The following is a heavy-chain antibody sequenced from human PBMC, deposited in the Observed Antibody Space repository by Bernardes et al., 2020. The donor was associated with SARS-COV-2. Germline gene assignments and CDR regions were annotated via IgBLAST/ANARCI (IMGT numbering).Heavy chain of an antibody. D-gene: IGHD6-13*01. J-gene: IGHJ4*02. CDR1: GFTFNNYA. CDR2: ISGGGGST. CDR3: AKDRIAEACTRERGSFDS. V-gene: IGHV3-23*01. Sequence: GGSLRLSCTAAGFTFNNYAMSWVRRAPGKGLEWVSAISGGGGSTYYADSVKGRFTISRDNSKNMLYLQMNSLRAEDTAIYYCAKDRIAEACTRERGSFDSWGQGTLVTVSS.